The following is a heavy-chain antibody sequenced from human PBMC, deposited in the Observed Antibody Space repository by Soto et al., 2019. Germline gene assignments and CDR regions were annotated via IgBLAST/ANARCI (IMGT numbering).Heavy chain of an antibody. Sequence: EVQLVQSGAEVTKPGESLKISCKASGYSFTDYWIGWVRQMPGKGLEWMGIIYPGDSDTKYSPSFQGQVTMSADKSISTAYLQWNSLKASDTAMYYCARDGVSSSSSFDYWGQGTLVTVSS. CDR3: ARDGVSSSSSFDY. CDR2: IYPGDSDT. CDR1: GYSFTDYW. J-gene: IGHJ4*02. V-gene: IGHV5-51*01. D-gene: IGHD6-6*01.